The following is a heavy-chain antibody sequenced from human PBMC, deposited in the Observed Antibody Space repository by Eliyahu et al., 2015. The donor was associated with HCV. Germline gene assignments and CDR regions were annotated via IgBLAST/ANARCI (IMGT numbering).Heavy chain of an antibody. CDR1: GFTFSIYA. CDR2: ISGSGDST. J-gene: IGHJ4*02. Sequence: EVQLLESGGGLVQPGGSLXLXCAASGFTFSIYAMTWVRQAPGKGLGWVSSISGSGDSTFYADSVKGRFTISRDNSKNTLYLQMNSLRAEDSAVYYCARQEGYWGQGTLVTVSS. V-gene: IGHV3-23*01. CDR3: ARQEGY.